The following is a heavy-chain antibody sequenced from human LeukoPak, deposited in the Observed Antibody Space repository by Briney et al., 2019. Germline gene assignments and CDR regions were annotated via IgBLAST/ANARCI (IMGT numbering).Heavy chain of an antibody. D-gene: IGHD6-13*01. V-gene: IGHV4-59*12. J-gene: IGHJ4*02. CDR3: ARDLAAAGFDY. Sequence: SETLSLTCSVSGGSISGYYWSWIRQPPGKGLEWIGYIHYSGSTHYNPSLKSRVTISVDTSKNQFSLKLSSVTAADTAVYYCARDLAAAGFDYWGQGTLVTVSS. CDR1: GGSISGYY. CDR2: IHYSGST.